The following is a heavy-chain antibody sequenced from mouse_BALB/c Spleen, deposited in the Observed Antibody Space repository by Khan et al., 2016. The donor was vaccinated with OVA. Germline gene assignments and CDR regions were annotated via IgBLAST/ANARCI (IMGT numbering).Heavy chain of an antibody. V-gene: IGHV14-1*02. D-gene: IGHD2-3*01. CDR3: ARDGYSPWFAY. CDR2: IDPENGNT. CDR1: GFNIKDYY. Sequence: EVQLQQSGAELVRPGALVKLSCKASGFNIKDYYMHWVKQRPEQGLVWIGRIDPENGNTIYDPKFQGKASITSDTSSNNTYLQLSSLTSEDTAVYYCARDGYSPWFAYWGQGTLVTVSA. J-gene: IGHJ3*01.